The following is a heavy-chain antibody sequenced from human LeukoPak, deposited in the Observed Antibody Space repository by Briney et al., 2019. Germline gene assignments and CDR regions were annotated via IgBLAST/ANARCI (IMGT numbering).Heavy chain of an antibody. Sequence: GGSLRLSCAASGFTFSSYCMNWVRQAPGKWRGWVSYISSSSSTIYYADSVKGRFTISRDNAKNSLYLQMDSLRAEDTAVYYCARVGEGDAFDIWGQGTMVTVSS. D-gene: IGHD3-16*01. J-gene: IGHJ3*02. CDR2: ISSSSSTI. V-gene: IGHV3-48*01. CDR3: ARVGEGDAFDI. CDR1: GFTFSSYC.